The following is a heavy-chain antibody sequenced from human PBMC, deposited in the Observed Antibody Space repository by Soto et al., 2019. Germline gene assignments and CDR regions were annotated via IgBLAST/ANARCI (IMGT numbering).Heavy chain of an antibody. V-gene: IGHV1-69*01. Sequence: QVQLVQSGAEVKKPGSSVKVSCKASGGTFSSYAISWVRQAPGLGLEWMGGIIPIFGTANYAQKFQGRVTITADESTSTAYMELSSLRSEDTAVYYCARDWMVRGVMQDYYGMDVWGQGTTVTVSS. CDR3: ARDWMVRGVMQDYYGMDV. CDR2: IIPIFGTA. J-gene: IGHJ6*02. D-gene: IGHD3-10*01. CDR1: GGTFSSYA.